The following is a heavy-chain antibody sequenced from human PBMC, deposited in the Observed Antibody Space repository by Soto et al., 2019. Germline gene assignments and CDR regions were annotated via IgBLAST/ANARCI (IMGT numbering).Heavy chain of an antibody. J-gene: IGHJ3*02. D-gene: IGHD6-25*01. CDR3: AREQGLRPGGGGTEPLDI. CDR1: GYSFTSQY. Sequence: QVQLVQSGAEVKKPGASVKISCEASGYSFTSQYVHWVRQAPGQGLEWMGIINPNGGSTTYAQKFQGRVPMARDTATSTVYMGVGSLKSGGTAVYYCAREQGLRPGGGGTEPLDIWGQGTMVTVAS. V-gene: IGHV1-46*03. CDR2: INPNGGST.